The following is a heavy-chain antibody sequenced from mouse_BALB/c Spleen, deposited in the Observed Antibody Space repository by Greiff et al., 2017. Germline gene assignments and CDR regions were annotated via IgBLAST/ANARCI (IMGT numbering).Heavy chain of an antibody. CDR3: ARNDYYGSWFAY. J-gene: IGHJ3*01. V-gene: IGHV2-2*02. Sequence: QVQLKESGPGLVQPSQSLSITCTVSGFSLTSYGVHWVRQSPGKGLEWLGVIWSGGSTDYNAAFISRLSISKDNSKSQVFFKMNSLQANDTAKYYCARNDYYGSWFAYWGQGTLVTVSA. D-gene: IGHD1-1*01. CDR2: IWSGGST. CDR1: GFSLTSYG.